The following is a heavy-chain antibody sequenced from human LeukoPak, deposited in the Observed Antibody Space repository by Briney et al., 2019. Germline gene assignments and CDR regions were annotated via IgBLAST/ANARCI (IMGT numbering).Heavy chain of an antibody. V-gene: IGHV1-18*01. CDR2: ISAYNGNT. CDR1: GGTFSSYA. CDR3: ARVTYYYDSSGYGPNWFDP. Sequence: ASVKVSRKAPGGTFSSYAISWVRQAPGQGLEWMGWISAYNGNTNYAQKLQGRVTMTTDTSTSTAYMELRSLRSDDTAVYYCARVTYYYDSSGYGPNWFDPWGQGTLVTVSS. J-gene: IGHJ5*02. D-gene: IGHD3-22*01.